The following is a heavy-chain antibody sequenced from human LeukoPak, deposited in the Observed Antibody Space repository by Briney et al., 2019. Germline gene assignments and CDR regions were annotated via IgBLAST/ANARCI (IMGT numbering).Heavy chain of an antibody. CDR2: IGTALDT. V-gene: IGHV3-13*01. Sequence: GGSLRLSCVASGLIFSSYDFHWIRHARGEGLEWVSGIGTALDTFYADSAKGRFTISRENAKNSLYLQMNRLRAGDTAVYYCARGSSDGFKYAFDIWGQGTRVTVSS. J-gene: IGHJ3*02. CDR3: ARGSSDGFKYAFDI. D-gene: IGHD5-24*01. CDR1: GLIFSSYD.